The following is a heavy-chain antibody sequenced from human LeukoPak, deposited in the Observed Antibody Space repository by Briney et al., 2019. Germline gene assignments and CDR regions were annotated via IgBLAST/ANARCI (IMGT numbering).Heavy chain of an antibody. D-gene: IGHD3-10*01. CDR2: IYYSGST. J-gene: IGHJ3*02. CDR3: ASSPAGDYYGSGKGAFDI. CDR1: GGSISSSSYY. Sequence: SETLSLTCTVSGGSISSSSYYWGWIRQPPGRGLEWIGSIYYSGSTYYNPSLKSRVTISVDTSKNQFSLKLSSVTAADTAVYYCASSPAGDYYGSGKGAFDIWGQGTMVTVSS. V-gene: IGHV4-39*01.